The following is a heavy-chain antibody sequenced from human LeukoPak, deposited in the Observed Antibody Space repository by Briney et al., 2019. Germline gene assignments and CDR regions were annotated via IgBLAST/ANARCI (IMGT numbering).Heavy chain of an antibody. CDR2: IYYSGST. V-gene: IGHV4-59*12. Sequence: SGTLSLTCTVSGGSISSYYWSWIRQPPGKGLEWIGYIYYSGSTNYNPSLKSRVTISVDTSKNQFSLKLSSVTAEDTAVYYCARDRWLSPFDYWGQGTLVTVSS. CDR1: GGSISSYY. D-gene: IGHD3-22*01. J-gene: IGHJ4*02. CDR3: ARDRWLSPFDY.